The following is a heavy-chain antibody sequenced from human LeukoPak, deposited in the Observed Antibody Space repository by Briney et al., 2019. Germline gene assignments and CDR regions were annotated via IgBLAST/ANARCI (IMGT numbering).Heavy chain of an antibody. V-gene: IGHV4-4*09. CDR3: ARGGYYYGSGIPYWYFDL. CDR1: GGSISGYY. CDR2: IYSSGST. J-gene: IGHJ2*01. D-gene: IGHD3-10*01. Sequence: SETLSLTCTVSGGSISGYYWTWIRQPPGKGLEWIGYIYSSGSTNYNPSLKSRVTISVDTSKNQFSLKLSSVTAADTAVYYCARGGYYYGSGIPYWYFDLWGRGTLVTVSS.